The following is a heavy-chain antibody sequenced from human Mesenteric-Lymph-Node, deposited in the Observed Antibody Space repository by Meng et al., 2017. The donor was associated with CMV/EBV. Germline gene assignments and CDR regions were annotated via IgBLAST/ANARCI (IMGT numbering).Heavy chain of an antibody. J-gene: IGHJ6*02. CDR3: ARDYYIVVVPALAYGMDV. V-gene: IGHV1-69*10. D-gene: IGHD2-2*01. CDR2: IIPILGIA. Sequence: SVKVSCKASGGTFSSYAISWVRQAPGQGLEWMGGIIPILGIANYAQKFQGRVTITADKSTSTAYMELSSLRSEDTAVYYCARDYYIVVVPALAYGMDVWGQGTKVTVSS. CDR1: GGTFSSYA.